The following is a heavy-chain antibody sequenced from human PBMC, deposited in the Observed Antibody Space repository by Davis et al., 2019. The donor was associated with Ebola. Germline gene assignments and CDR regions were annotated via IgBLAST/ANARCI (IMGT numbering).Heavy chain of an antibody. Sequence: GESLKISCAASGFTFSSYWMSWVRQAPGKGLEWVANIKQDGSEKYYVDSVKGRFTISRDNAKNSLYLQMNSLRAEDTAVYYCARDQNKDGDYGDYVFYYYYYGMDVWGQGTTVTVSS. J-gene: IGHJ6*02. CDR2: IKQDGSEK. CDR1: GFTFSSYW. D-gene: IGHD4-17*01. V-gene: IGHV3-7*01. CDR3: ARDQNKDGDYGDYVFYYYYYGMDV.